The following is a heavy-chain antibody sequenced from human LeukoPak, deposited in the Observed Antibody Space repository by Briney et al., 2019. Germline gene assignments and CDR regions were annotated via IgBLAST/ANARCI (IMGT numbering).Heavy chain of an antibody. J-gene: IGHJ6*03. Sequence: ASVKVSCKASGYTFTGYYMHWVRQAPGQGLEWMGWINPNSGGTNYAQKFQGRVTMTRDTSISTAYMELSRLRSDDTAVCYCARVSTAAPLYYYYYYMDVWGKGTTVTVSS. V-gene: IGHV1-2*02. CDR1: GYTFTGYY. D-gene: IGHD1-1*01. CDR3: ARVSTAAPLYYYYYYMDV. CDR2: INPNSGGT.